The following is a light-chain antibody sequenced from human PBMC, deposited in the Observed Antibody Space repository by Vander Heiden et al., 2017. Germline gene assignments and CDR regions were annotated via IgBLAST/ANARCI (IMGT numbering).Light chain of an antibody. CDR3: QKHNSTPFT. V-gene: IGKV1-27*01. CDR1: QGLSFY. J-gene: IGKJ3*01. Sequence: DIQMTQSPSSLSASVGDRVNFPCRSSQGLSFYLASYQQKPGRVPKLLIYAASTLQPGVPSRFSGSGSGTDFTLTISSLQPEDVATYYCQKHNSTPFTFGHGTKVDIK. CDR2: AAS.